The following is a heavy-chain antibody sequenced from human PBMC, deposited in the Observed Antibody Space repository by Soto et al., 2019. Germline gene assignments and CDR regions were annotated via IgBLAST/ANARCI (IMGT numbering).Heavy chain of an antibody. J-gene: IGHJ6*02. V-gene: IGHV1-69*01. Sequence: QVQLVQSGAEVKKPGSSVKVSCKASGGTFSSYAISWVRQAPGQGLEWMGGIIPIFGTANYAQKFQGRVNTSEDESTRTAYMELSSLRSEDTAVYYCARDSGGTTVAFGMDVWGQGTTVTVSS. CDR1: GGTFSSYA. CDR3: ARDSGGTTVAFGMDV. CDR2: IIPIFGTA. D-gene: IGHD4-17*01.